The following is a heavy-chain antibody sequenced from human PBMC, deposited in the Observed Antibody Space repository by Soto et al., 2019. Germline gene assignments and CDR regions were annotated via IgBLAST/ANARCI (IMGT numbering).Heavy chain of an antibody. D-gene: IGHD7-27*01. CDR2: IYHTGST. J-gene: IGHJ4*02. CDR1: GDPVSSGSYY. CDR3: EAKLGTTHYFDF. V-gene: IGHV4-31*03. Sequence: QVQLQESGPGLVQPSQTLSLTCSVSGDPVSSGSYYWTWVRQHPVKGLEWIGYIYHTGSTYYNPSLQSRLIMSIDTSKNQFSLHLYSVTAADTAVYFCEAKLGTTHYFDFWGQGSLVAVSS.